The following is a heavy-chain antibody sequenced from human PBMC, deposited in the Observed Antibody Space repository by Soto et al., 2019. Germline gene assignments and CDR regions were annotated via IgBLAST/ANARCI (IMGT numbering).Heavy chain of an antibody. CDR2: IYSGGST. CDR1: EFTGSSNY. CDR3: ARDLICSGGSCYNAFDI. V-gene: IGHV3-53*01. J-gene: IGHJ3*02. Sequence: PGWSLRLSCAASEFTGSSNYMSWFRQAPGKGLEWVSVIYSGGSTYYADSVKGRFTISRDNSKNTLYLQMNSLRAEDTAVYYCARDLICSGGSCYNAFDIWGQGTMVTVSS. D-gene: IGHD2-15*01.